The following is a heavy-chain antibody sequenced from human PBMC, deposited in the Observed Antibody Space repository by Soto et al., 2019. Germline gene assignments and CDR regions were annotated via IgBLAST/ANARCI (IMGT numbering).Heavy chain of an antibody. J-gene: IGHJ4*02. CDR1: GYTFRSYG. D-gene: IGHD3-22*01. CDR3: ARDWSRYYDNSGLIWFY. V-gene: IGHV1-18*04. CDR2: ISAYNGDT. Sequence: ASVKVSFKASGYTFRSYGISWVRRAPGQGLEWVGWISAYNGDTHYAPKFQDRITLTTETSTDTAYMELRSLRLDDTAVYYCARDWSRYYDNSGLIWFYWGQGSLVTVSS.